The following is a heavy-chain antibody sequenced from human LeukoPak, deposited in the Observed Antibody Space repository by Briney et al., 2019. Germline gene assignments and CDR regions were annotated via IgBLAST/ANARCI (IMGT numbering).Heavy chain of an antibody. CDR1: GFTFSGYG. J-gene: IGHJ4*02. Sequence: GGSLRLSCAASGFTFSGYGMNWVRQAPGKGPEWISYISRSGATIYYADSVKGRFTISRDNAKNSLYLQMSSLGAEDTAIYYCSRDRGGGDIYFDYWGQGTLVTVSS. CDR3: SRDRGGGDIYFDY. V-gene: IGHV3-48*03. D-gene: IGHD2-21*02. CDR2: ISRSGATI.